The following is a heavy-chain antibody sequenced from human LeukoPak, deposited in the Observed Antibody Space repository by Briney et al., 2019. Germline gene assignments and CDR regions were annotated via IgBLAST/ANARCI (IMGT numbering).Heavy chain of an antibody. D-gene: IGHD5-18*01. V-gene: IGHV4-34*01. Sequence: PETLSLTCAAYGGSFSGYYWSWIRQPPGKGLEWIGEINHSGSTNYNPSLKSRVTISVDTSKNQFSLKLSSVTAADTAVYYCARGAAIITAYYYYGMDVWGQGTTVTVSS. CDR1: GGSFSGYY. CDR2: INHSGST. J-gene: IGHJ6*02. CDR3: ARGAAIITAYYYYGMDV.